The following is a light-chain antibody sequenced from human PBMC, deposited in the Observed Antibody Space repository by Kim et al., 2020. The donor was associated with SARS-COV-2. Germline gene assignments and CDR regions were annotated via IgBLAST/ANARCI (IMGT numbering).Light chain of an antibody. V-gene: IGKV4-1*01. CDR1: QSILYSSNNRNY. CDR3: QQYYSTPLT. J-gene: IGKJ4*01. CDR2: WAS. Sequence: ASINCKSSQSILYSSNNRNYLAWYQQKPGQPPKLLIYWASTRESGVPDRFSGSGSGTDFTLTISSLQAEDVAVYYCQQYYSTPLTFGGGTKVDIK.